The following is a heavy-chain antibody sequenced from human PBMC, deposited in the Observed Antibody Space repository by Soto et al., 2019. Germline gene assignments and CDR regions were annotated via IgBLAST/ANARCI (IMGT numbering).Heavy chain of an antibody. Sequence: SETLSLTCAVSGGSISSNYWSWIRQPPGKGLEWIAYIYYSGTTNYNPSLKSRVTISVDTSKNQFSLKLSSVTAADTAVYYCARDKITGLFDYWGQGTLVTVSS. V-gene: IGHV4-59*12. CDR3: ARDKITGLFDY. CDR1: GGSISSNY. J-gene: IGHJ4*02. CDR2: IYYSGTT. D-gene: IGHD2-8*02.